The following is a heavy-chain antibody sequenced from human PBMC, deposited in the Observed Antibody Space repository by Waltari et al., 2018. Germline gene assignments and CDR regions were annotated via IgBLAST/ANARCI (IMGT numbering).Heavy chain of an antibody. V-gene: IGHV4-39*07. J-gene: IGHJ5*02. CDR2: IYYSGST. CDR1: GGSISSSRYY. D-gene: IGHD6-19*01. CDR3: AREEAGIAVAGNWFDP. Sequence: QLQLQESGPGLVKPSETLSLTCTVSGGSISSSRYYWGWIRQPPGKGLEWIGSIYYSGSTYYNPSLKSRVTISVDTSKNQFSLKLSSVTAADTAVYYCAREEAGIAVAGNWFDPGGQGTLVTVSS.